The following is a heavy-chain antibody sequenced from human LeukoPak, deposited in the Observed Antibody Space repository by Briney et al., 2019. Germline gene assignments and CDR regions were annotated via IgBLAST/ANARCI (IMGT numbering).Heavy chain of an antibody. CDR2: IKQDGSEK. J-gene: IGHJ4*02. CDR1: GFTFSSYW. Sequence: GGSLRLSCAASGFTFSSYWMSWVRQAPGKGLEWVANIKQDGSEKYYVDSVKGRFTISRDNSKNTLYLQMNSLRAEDTAVYYCAKDRYYGSGSYYTPYFDYWGQGTLVTVSS. D-gene: IGHD3-10*01. V-gene: IGHV3-7*03. CDR3: AKDRYYGSGSYYTPYFDY.